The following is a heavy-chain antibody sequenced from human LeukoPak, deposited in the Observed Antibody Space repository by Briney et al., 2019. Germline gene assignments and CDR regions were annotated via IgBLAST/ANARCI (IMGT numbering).Heavy chain of an antibody. J-gene: IGHJ2*01. V-gene: IGHV1-46*01. D-gene: IGHD3-22*01. CDR2: IHPSGGST. CDR1: GYTFTSHY. Sequence: GASVKVSCTASGYTFTSHYMHWVRQAPGEGLEWMGIIHPSGGSTTYAQKFQGRVTMTTDTSTSTVYMELSSLRSEDTALYYCARITMTTSGWYFDLWGRGTLVTVSS. CDR3: ARITMTTSGWYFDL.